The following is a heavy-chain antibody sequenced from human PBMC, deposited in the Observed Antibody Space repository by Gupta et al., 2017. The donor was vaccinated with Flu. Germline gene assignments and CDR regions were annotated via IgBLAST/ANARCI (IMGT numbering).Heavy chain of an antibody. CDR3: ARGGFVVVPAASWFDH. V-gene: IGHV4-34*01. Sequence: YYWSWIVQPPGKGLEWIGEINHSVSTNYNPSLKSRVTISVDTSKNQFSLKLSSLTAADTAVYYCARGGFVVVPAASWFDHWGQGTRGTVSS. J-gene: IGHJ5*02. CDR1: YY. CDR2: INHSVST. D-gene: IGHD2-2*01.